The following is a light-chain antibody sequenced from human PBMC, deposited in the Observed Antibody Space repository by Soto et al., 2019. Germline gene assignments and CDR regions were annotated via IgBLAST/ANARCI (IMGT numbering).Light chain of an antibody. V-gene: IGLV2-14*03. CDR1: SSDVGASNY. J-gene: IGLJ2*01. Sequence: QSALTQPASVSGSPGQSVTVSCTGSSSDVGASNYVSWYQQHPGNAPKLIICDVSNRPSGVSNRFSGSKSGNTASLTISGPQAEDEADYYCSSHTGSSTLVVFGGGTKLTVL. CDR2: DVS. CDR3: SSHTGSSTLVV.